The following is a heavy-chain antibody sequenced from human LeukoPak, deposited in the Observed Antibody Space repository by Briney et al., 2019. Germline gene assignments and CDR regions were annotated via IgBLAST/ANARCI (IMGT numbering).Heavy chain of an antibody. V-gene: IGHV4-39*02. CDR2: IYYLGST. Sequence: SETLSLTCTVSGGSISSSTYHWGRVRQPPGKGLECIGSIYYLGSTYYNPSLKSRLTISLDTSKNHFSLQLSSVSAADTAVYYCARDPDYGDYGMDVWGQGATVIVSS. J-gene: IGHJ6*02. CDR1: GGSISSSTYH. CDR3: ARDPDYGDYGMDV. D-gene: IGHD4-17*01.